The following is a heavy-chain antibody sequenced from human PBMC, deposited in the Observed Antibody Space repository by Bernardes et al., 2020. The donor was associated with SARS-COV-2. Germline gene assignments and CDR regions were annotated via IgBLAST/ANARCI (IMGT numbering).Heavy chain of an antibody. CDR2: ISAYNGNT. V-gene: IGHV1-18*01. J-gene: IGHJ6*02. CDR3: ARDPASSYDFWSGYPYYDYYGMDV. D-gene: IGHD3-3*01. CDR1: GYTFTSYG. Sequence: ASVKVSCKASGYTFTSYGISWVRQAPGQGLEWMGWISAYNGNTNYAQKLQGRVTMTTATSTSTAYMELRSLRSDDTAVYYCARDPASSYDFWSGYPYYDYYGMDVCGQGTTVTVSS.